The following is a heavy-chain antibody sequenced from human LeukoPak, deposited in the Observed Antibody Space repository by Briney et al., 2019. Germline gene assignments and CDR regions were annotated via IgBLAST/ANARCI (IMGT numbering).Heavy chain of an antibody. Sequence: PSETLSLTCTVSSGSISSYYWGWVRQPPGKGLEWIGRIYTTGTTQYNPSLKSRVTMSIDTSTNQFSLNLRSMTAADTAVYYCGRQGYTASYYFLDYWSQGT. CDR3: GRQGYTASYYFLDY. J-gene: IGHJ4*02. V-gene: IGHV4-4*07. D-gene: IGHD1-26*01. CDR2: IYTTGTT. CDR1: SGSISSYY.